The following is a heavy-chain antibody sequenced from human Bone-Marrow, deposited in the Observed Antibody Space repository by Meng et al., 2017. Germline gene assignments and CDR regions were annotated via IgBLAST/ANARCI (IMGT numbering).Heavy chain of an antibody. CDR1: GFSFTDAW. Sequence: EFGGDFVKPGGSPCLSCVASGFSFTDAWMSWVRQAPGKGLEWVGRIESNNDGGTTDYAAPVKGRFTISRDDSKNTLYLQMNSLIIEDTALYFCATGAAAADHWGQGTLVTVSS. D-gene: IGHD6-13*01. V-gene: IGHV3-15*04. CDR3: ATGAAAADH. CDR2: IESNNDGGTT. J-gene: IGHJ4*02.